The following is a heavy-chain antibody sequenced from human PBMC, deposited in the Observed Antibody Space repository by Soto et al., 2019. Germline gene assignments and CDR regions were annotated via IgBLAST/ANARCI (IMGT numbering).Heavy chain of an antibody. CDR3: ARDFSTSCSSSVRAAGYYYGMDV. Sequence: SVKVSCKASGGTFSSYAISWVRQAPGQGLEWMGGIIPIFGTANYAQKFQGRATITADESTSTAYMELSSLRSEDTAVYYRARDFSTSCSSSVRAAGYYYGMDVWGQGTTVTVSS. D-gene: IGHD6-6*01. CDR2: IIPIFGTA. CDR1: GGTFSSYA. J-gene: IGHJ6*02. V-gene: IGHV1-69*13.